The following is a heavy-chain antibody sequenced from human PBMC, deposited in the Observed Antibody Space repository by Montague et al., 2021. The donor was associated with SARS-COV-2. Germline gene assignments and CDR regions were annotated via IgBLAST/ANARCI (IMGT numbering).Heavy chain of an antibody. CDR2: IYDSGST. CDR3: ARENTVTTFGGPYYIDS. D-gene: IGHD4-17*01. Sequence: SETLSLTCIVSGSSVRSYYWSWIRQPPGKELEWIGYIYDSGSTNYNPSXXSRVTISVDTSKNQFSLKLSSVTAADTAVYYCARENTVTTFGGPYYIDSWGQGTLVTVSA. J-gene: IGHJ4*02. CDR1: GSSVRSYY. V-gene: IGHV4-59*02.